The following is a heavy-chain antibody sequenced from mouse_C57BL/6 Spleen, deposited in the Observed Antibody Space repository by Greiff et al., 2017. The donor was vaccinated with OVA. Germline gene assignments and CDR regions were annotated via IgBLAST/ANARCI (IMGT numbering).Heavy chain of an antibody. D-gene: IGHD3-2*02. Sequence: EVKLMESGEGLVKPGGSLKLSCAASGFTFSSYAMSWVRQTPEKRLEWVAYISSGGDYIYYADTVKGRFTISRDNARNTLYLQMSSLKSEDTAMYYCTTVAQATYYFDYWGQGTTLTISS. CDR3: TTVAQATYYFDY. V-gene: IGHV5-9-1*02. CDR1: GFTFSSYA. J-gene: IGHJ2*01. CDR2: ISSGGDYI.